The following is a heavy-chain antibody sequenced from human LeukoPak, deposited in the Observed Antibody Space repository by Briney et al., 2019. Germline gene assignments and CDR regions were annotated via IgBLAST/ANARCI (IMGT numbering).Heavy chain of an antibody. V-gene: IGHV1-46*02. D-gene: IGHD6-13*01. Sequence: ASVKVSCKASGYTFNNYYIHWVRQAPGQGLEWMGIINPTGGSASYAQKFQGRVSMTSDTSTSTLYLELSSLRSEDTAVYYCARDRSGSRWRWFDPWGQGTLVTVSS. CDR2: INPTGGSA. J-gene: IGHJ5*02. CDR1: GYTFNNYY. CDR3: ARDRSGSRWRWFDP.